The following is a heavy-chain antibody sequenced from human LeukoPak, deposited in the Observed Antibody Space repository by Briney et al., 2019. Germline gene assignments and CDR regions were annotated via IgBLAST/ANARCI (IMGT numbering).Heavy chain of an antibody. D-gene: IGHD1-26*01. CDR3: ARATIVGATPAHFDY. J-gene: IGHJ4*02. V-gene: IGHV3-48*01. CDR2: ISSSSSTI. CDR1: GVTFSSYS. Sequence: PGGSLRLSCAASGVTFSSYSMNWVRQAPGKGLEWVSYISSSSSTIYYADSVKGRFTISRDNAKNSLYLQMNSLRAEDTAVYYCARATIVGATPAHFDYWGQGTLVTVSS.